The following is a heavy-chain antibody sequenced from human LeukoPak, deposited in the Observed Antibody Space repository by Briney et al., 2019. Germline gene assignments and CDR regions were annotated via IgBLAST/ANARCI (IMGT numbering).Heavy chain of an antibody. D-gene: IGHD3-9*01. J-gene: IGHJ4*02. CDR1: GGSISNYY. CDR3: ARGVILTGYYAYFDY. V-gene: IGHV4-4*07. Sequence: SETLSLTCTVSGGSISNYYWSWIRQPAGKGLEWLGRIYTSENTNYNPSLKSRVTMSVDTSKNQFSLKLSSVTAADTAVYYRARGVILTGYYAYFDYWGQGTLVTVSS. CDR2: IYTSENT.